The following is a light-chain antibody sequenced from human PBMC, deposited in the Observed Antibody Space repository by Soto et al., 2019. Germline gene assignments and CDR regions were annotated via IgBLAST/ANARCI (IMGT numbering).Light chain of an antibody. CDR2: HAS. J-gene: IGKJ2*01. CDR1: HDISNY. Sequence: DIQMTQSRSSLSASVGDRVTITCQASHDISNYLNWYQQKPGRAPKLLIYHASNLQTGVPSRFSGSGSGTDFTFAISSLQPEDIATYYCQQYDNLPYTFGQGTKLEI. V-gene: IGKV1-33*01. CDR3: QQYDNLPYT.